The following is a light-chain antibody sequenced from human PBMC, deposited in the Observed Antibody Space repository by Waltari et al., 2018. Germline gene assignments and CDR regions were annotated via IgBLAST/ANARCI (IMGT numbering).Light chain of an antibody. CDR1: QSISSTY. Sequence: EIVLTQSPGTLSLSPGERATLSCRASQSISSTYLAWYQHKPGQAPRLLIYGASRRATVIPDRFSGSGSGTDFTLSISRLEPEDFAVYYCQQGGGPLRFTFGQGTKLEIK. CDR2: GAS. J-gene: IGKJ2*01. CDR3: QQGGGPLRFT. V-gene: IGKV3-20*01.